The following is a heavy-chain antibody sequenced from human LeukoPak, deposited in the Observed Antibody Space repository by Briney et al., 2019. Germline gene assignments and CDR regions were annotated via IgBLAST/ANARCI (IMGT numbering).Heavy chain of an antibody. CDR1: GFTFSSYS. CDR3: ARGIAAAGTERGPVDY. CDR2: ISSSSSYI. J-gene: IGHJ4*02. V-gene: IGHV3-21*01. D-gene: IGHD6-13*01. Sequence: GGSLRLSCAASGFTFSSYSMNWVRQAPGKGLEWVSSISSSSSYIYYADSVKGRFTISRDNAKNSLYLQMNSLRAEDTAVYYCARGIAAAGTERGPVDYWGQGTLVTVSS.